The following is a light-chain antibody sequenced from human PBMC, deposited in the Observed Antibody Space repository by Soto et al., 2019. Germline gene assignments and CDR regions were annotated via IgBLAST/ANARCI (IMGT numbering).Light chain of an antibody. J-gene: IGLJ1*01. CDR3: SSYTSSSIDYV. Sequence: QSALTQPASVSGSPGQSITISCTGTSSDVGGYNYVSWYQQHPGKAPKLMIYEVSNRPSGVSNRFSGSKFGNTASLTISGLQAEDEADYYCSSYTSSSIDYVFGIGTKLTVL. V-gene: IGLV2-14*01. CDR2: EVS. CDR1: SSDVGGYNY.